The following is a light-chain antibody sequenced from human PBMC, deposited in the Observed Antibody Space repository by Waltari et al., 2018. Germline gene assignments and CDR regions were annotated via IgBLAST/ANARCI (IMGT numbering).Light chain of an antibody. CDR3: QHYNSYSPWT. CDR2: KTS. V-gene: IGKV1-5*03. J-gene: IGKJ1*01. CDR1: QSISDW. Sequence: DIQMTQSPSTLSASVVDRVTITCRARQSISDWLAWYQQKPGKAPELLIYKTSILESGVPSRFSGSGSGTEFTLTITSLQPDDFATYFCQHYNSYSPWTFGQGTKVEIK.